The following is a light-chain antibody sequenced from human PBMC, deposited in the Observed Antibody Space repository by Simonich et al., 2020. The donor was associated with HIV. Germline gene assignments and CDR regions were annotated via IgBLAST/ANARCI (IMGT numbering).Light chain of an antibody. Sequence: EILMTQSPATLSVSPGERATLSCRASQSVSRNLGWYQQKPGQAPRLLIYAASTRATGIPARFSGSGSGTEFTLTISSMQSEDFAVYYCQQYNKWPYTFGQGTKLEIK. CDR1: QSVSRN. CDR2: AAS. J-gene: IGKJ2*01. V-gene: IGKV3-15*01. CDR3: QQYNKWPYT.